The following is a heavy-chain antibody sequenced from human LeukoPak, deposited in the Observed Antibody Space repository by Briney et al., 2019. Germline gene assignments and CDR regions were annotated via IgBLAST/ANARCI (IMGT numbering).Heavy chain of an antibody. CDR3: AKDLGRYRNNFFDY. J-gene: IGHJ4*02. V-gene: IGHV3-23*01. D-gene: IGHD1-26*01. CDR2: ISGSGGGT. CDR1: GXTFSSIA. Sequence: TGGSLRLSWAASGXTFSSIALSWVRQAPDKGLESVSTISGSGGGTYYADSVKGRFTISRDDSKNTLYLQMNSLRADDTAVYYCAKDLGRYRNNFFDYWGQGNLVTVSS.